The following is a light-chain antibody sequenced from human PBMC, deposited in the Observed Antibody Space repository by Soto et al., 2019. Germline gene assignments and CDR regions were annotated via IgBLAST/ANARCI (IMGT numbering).Light chain of an antibody. CDR1: SSDVGAYNY. CDR2: EVS. Sequence: QSVLTQPASVSGSPGQSITISCTGTSSDVGAYNYVSWYQQHPGKAPKLMIYEVSNRPSGVSNRFSGSKSGNTASLTISGLQAEDEADYYCSSYISSSTFVVFGGGTKVTVL. J-gene: IGLJ2*01. CDR3: SSYISSSTFVV. V-gene: IGLV2-14*01.